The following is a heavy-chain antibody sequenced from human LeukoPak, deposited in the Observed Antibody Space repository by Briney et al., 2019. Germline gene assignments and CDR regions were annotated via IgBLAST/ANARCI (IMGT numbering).Heavy chain of an antibody. D-gene: IGHD3-9*01. J-gene: IGHJ3*02. CDR3: ARGPVLRFFDWSSKIDVIDI. CDR1: GYSFSNYW. Sequence: GESLKISCKGSGYSFSNYWIGWVRQMPGKGLEWMGIIYPGDSDTRYSPSFQGQVTISADKSISTAYLQWSSLKASDTAMYYCARGPVLRFFDWSSKIDVIDIWGQGTMVTVSS. CDR2: IYPGDSDT. V-gene: IGHV5-51*01.